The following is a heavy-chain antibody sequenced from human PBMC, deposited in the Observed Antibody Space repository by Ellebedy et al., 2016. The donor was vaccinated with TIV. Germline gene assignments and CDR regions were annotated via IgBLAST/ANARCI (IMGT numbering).Heavy chain of an antibody. CDR1: GGTFSSYA. V-gene: IGHV1-69*13. D-gene: IGHD3-10*01. CDR2: IIPIFGTA. Sequence: ASVKVSCKASGGTFSSYAINWVRQAPGQGLEWMGGIIPIFGTANYAQKFQGRVTITADESTSTAYMELSSLRSEDTAVYYCAGAPLLWSRIYYYGMDVWGQGTTVTVSS. J-gene: IGHJ6*02. CDR3: AGAPLLWSRIYYYGMDV.